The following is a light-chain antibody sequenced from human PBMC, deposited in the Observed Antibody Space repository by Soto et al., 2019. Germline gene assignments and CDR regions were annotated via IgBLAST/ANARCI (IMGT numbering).Light chain of an antibody. CDR1: QSVSSSY. J-gene: IGKJ2*01. Sequence: ESVLTQSPGTLSLSPGERAPLSCRASQSVSSSYLAWYQQKPGQAPRLLIYGASSRATGIPDRFSGSGSGTDLALNISRLEREDFAVYYCQQYGSSPQYTGGEGTKLEIK. V-gene: IGKV3-20*01. CDR2: GAS. CDR3: QQYGSSPQYT.